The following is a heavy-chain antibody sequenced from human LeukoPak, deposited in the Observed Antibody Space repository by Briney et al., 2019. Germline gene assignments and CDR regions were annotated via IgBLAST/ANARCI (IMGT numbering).Heavy chain of an antibody. CDR1: GGSISSYY. V-gene: IGHV4-59*01. J-gene: IGHJ5*02. CDR2: IYYSGST. D-gene: IGHD3-22*01. CDR3: ARDGYYYDSSGYSNWFDP. Sequence: PSETLSLTCTVSGGSISSYYWSWIRQPPGKGLEWIGYIYYSGSTNYNPSLKSRVTISVDTSKNQFSLKLSSVTAADTAVYYCARDGYYYDSSGYSNWFDPWGHGTLVTVSS.